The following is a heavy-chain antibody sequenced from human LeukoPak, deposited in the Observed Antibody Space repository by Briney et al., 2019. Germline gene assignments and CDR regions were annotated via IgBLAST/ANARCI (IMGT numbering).Heavy chain of an antibody. Sequence: GESLKISCKTSGYNFANYWIDWVRQMPGRGLEWMGIIHPGDAKTKYSPSFQGQVTISADKSISTAYLQWSSLKASDTAIYYCARALYGYGMDVWGQGTTDTVSS. J-gene: IGHJ6*02. CDR2: IHPGDAKT. CDR3: ARALYGYGMDV. V-gene: IGHV5-51*01. D-gene: IGHD2-15*01. CDR1: GYNFANYW.